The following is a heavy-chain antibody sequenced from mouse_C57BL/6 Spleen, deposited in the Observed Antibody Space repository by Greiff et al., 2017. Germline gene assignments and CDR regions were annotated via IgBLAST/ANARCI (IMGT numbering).Heavy chain of an antibody. J-gene: IGHJ3*01. CDR2: IDPSDSYT. CDR3: ASSYSNGRFSY. V-gene: IGHV1-50*01. Sequence: QVQLQQPGAELVKPGASVKLSCKASGYTFTSYWMQWVKQRPGQGLEWIGEIDPSDSYTNYNQKFKGKATLTVDKSSSTAYIQLSSLTSADSSVYYCASSYSNGRFSYWGQGTLVTVSA. D-gene: IGHD2-5*01. CDR1: GYTFTSYW.